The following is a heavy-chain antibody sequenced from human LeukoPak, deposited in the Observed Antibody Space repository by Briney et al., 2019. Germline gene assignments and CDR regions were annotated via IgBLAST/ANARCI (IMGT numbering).Heavy chain of an antibody. Sequence: PGRPLRLSCAASGFTFSIYGTHWVRQAPGKGLEWVAVISYDGSNKYYADCVKGRLTISRDNSKNTLYMQMNRLRAEDTAVYYCARDAYCSTTSCKEYFDLWGRGTLVTVSS. CDR1: GFTFSIYG. CDR3: ARDAYCSTTSCKEYFDL. CDR2: ISYDGSNK. D-gene: IGHD2-2*01. V-gene: IGHV3-30*03. J-gene: IGHJ2*01.